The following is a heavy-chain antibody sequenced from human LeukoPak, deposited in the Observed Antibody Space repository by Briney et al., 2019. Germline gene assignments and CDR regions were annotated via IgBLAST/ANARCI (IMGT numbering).Heavy chain of an antibody. J-gene: IGHJ4*02. CDR1: GLTFSSYA. D-gene: IGHD4-17*01. V-gene: IGHV3-23*01. CDR2: ISGSGGST. CDR3: AKDEVYGDYGTDY. Sequence: GGSLRLSCAASGLTFSSYAMSWVRQAPGKGLEWVSAISGSGGSTYYADSVKGRFTISRDNSKNTLYLQMNSLRAEDTAVYYCAKDEVYGDYGTDYWGQGTLVTVSS.